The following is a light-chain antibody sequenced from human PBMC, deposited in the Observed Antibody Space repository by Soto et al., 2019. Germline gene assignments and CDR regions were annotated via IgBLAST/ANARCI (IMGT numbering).Light chain of an antibody. V-gene: IGLV1-40*01. Sequence: SVLTQPPSVSGAPGQRVTISCTGSSSNIGAGYDVHWYQQLPGTDPKLLIYGNSNRPSGVPDRFSGSKSGTSASLAITGLQAEDEADYYCQSYDGSLSYVFGTGTKLTVL. CDR1: SSNIGAGYD. J-gene: IGLJ1*01. CDR3: QSYDGSLSYV. CDR2: GNS.